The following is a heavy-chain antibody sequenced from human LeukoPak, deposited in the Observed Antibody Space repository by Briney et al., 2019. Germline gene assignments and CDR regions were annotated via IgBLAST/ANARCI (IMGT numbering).Heavy chain of an antibody. V-gene: IGHV3-30*02. CDR3: ARARGSGFHSGGAFDV. Sequence: GAALRLSWATSGFSFSNFGRCLVREAAVQVERWMAFKSYEGKDKYYSDSVSGRITISRDNSKSALYVQMDGLRTEDTAVCHCARARGSGFHSGGAFDVWGEGTGVSVSS. D-gene: IGHD2-15*01. J-gene: IGHJ3*01. CDR1: GFSFSNFG. CDR2: KSYEGKDK.